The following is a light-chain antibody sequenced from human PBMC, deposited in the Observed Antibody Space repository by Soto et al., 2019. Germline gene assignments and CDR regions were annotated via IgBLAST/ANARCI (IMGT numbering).Light chain of an antibody. J-gene: IGKJ1*01. Sequence: EIVFTQSPGTLSLSPGERATLSCRASQSVSSSYLAWYQLQPGQAPRLLIYAASSRATGIPDRFSGSGSGRDFTLTISRLEPEDFAVYYCQQYGTSPRTFGQGTKVDIK. CDR3: QQYGTSPRT. CDR2: AAS. V-gene: IGKV3-20*01. CDR1: QSVSSSY.